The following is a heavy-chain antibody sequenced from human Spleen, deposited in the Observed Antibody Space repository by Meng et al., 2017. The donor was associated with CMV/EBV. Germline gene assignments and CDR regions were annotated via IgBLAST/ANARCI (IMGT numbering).Heavy chain of an antibody. CDR1: GFNLDDYG. V-gene: IGHV3-20*04. CDR3: ARDPRYGSGSYYKDYYYYGMDV. J-gene: IGHJ6*02. D-gene: IGHD3-10*01. Sequence: GESLKISCAASGFNLDDYGMSWVRQAPGKGLEWVSGMSWNGAGTGYADSVKGRFTISRDNAKNSLYLQMNSLRAEDTAQYYCARDPRYGSGSYYKDYYYYGMDVWGQGTTVTVSS. CDR2: MSWNGAGT.